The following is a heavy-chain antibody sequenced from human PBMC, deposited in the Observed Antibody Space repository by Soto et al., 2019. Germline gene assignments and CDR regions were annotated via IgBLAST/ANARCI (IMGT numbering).Heavy chain of an antibody. V-gene: IGHV1-18*01. D-gene: IGHD1-1*01. CDR1: GYTFTSYG. J-gene: IGHJ5*02. CDR2: ISAYNGNT. CDR3: ARAVLGYPPFS. Sequence: QVQLVQSGAEVKKPGASVKVSCKASGYTFTSYGISWVRQAPGQGLEWMGWISAYNGNTNYAQKLQGRVTMTTDTSPRTAYMETERLRSDDTAVYYCARAVLGYPPFSWGQGTLVTVSS.